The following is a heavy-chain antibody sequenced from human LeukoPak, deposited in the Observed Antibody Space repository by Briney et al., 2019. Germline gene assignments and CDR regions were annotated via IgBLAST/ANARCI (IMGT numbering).Heavy chain of an antibody. V-gene: IGHV4-61*01. D-gene: IGHD3-22*01. CDR3: ARAVVYYDSSGYYYYYGMDV. Sequence: SETLSLTCTVSGGSVSSGSYYWSWIQQPPGKGLEWIGYIYYSGSTNYNPSLKSRVTISVDTSKNQLSLKLSSVTAADTAVYYCARAVVYYDSSGYYYYYGMDVWGQGTTVTVSS. CDR2: IYYSGST. J-gene: IGHJ6*02. CDR1: GGSVSSGSYY.